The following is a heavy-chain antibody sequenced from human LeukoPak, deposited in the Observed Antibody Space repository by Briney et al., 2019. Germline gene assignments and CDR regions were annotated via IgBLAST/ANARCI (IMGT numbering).Heavy chain of an antibody. CDR1: GGSISSGGYS. CDR2: IYHSGNT. J-gene: IGHJ4*02. D-gene: IGHD2-2*02. CDR3: ARAPDYTLYFDY. V-gene: IGHV4-30-2*01. Sequence: SETLSLTCAVYGGSISSGGYSWSWIRQPPGKGLEWIGYIYHSGNTYYKPSLKSRVTISVDRSKNQFSLKLSSVTAADTAVYYCARAPDYTLYFDYWGQGTLVTVSS.